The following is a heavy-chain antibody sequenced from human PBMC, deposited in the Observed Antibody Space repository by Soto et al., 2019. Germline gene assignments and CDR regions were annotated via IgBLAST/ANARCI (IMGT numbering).Heavy chain of an antibody. Sequence: QVQLQESGPGLVKPSETLSLTCTVSGASLRGYYWSWIRQPPGKGLGWIGYIHYSGGTNYIPSLRSRVTISLATSKRQFSLKLSSVTASDAAVYFCAGRDGYRDNDYWGQGTLVTVSS. CDR1: GASLRGYY. CDR2: IHYSGGT. J-gene: IGHJ4*02. D-gene: IGHD5-12*01. CDR3: AGRDGYRDNDY. V-gene: IGHV4-59*08.